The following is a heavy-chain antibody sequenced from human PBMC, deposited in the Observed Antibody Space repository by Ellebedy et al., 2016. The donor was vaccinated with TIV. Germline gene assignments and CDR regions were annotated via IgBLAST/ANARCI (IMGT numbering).Heavy chain of an antibody. CDR3: ARNSRDDFDI. CDR2: IDWDDDT. CDR1: GLSVSSNGMR. Sequence: SGPTLVNPTQTLTLTCTLSGLSVSSNGMRVNWIRQAPGKALEWIGRIDWDDDTFDSTSLKTRLTISKDTSKNQVVLTMTDMNPVDTATYYCARNSRDDFDIWGQGTRVTVSS. J-gene: IGHJ3*02. V-gene: IGHV2-70*04.